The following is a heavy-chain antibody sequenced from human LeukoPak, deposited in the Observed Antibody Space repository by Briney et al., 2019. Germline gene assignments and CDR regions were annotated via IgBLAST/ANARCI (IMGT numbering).Heavy chain of an antibody. J-gene: IGHJ3*02. V-gene: IGHV3-30*01. CDR2: ISYDGSNK. D-gene: IGHD3-22*01. CDR1: GFTFSSYV. Sequence: GRSLRLSCAASGFTFSSYVMHWVRQAPGKGLEWVAVISYDGSNKYYADSVKGRFTISRDNSKNTLYLQMNNLRAEDTAVYYCARDPAWEYDSSGQNDAFDIWGQGTMVTVSS. CDR3: ARDPAWEYDSSGQNDAFDI.